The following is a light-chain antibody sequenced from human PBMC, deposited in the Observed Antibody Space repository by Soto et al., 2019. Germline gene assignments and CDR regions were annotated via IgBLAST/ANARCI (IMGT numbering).Light chain of an antibody. Sequence: VGDRVTIACRASRSISTRLAWYQQKPGKVPKVLIYKASSLESGVPARFSGSGSGTEFTLTISSLQPDDFATYYCQQYNTKGTFGQGTRWIS. CDR3: QQYNTKGT. CDR2: KAS. J-gene: IGKJ1*01. V-gene: IGKV1-5*03. CDR1: RSISTR.